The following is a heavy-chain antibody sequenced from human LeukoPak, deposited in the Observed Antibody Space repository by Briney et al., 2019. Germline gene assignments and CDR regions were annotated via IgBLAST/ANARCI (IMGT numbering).Heavy chain of an antibody. CDR1: GGSFSGYY. Sequence: SETLSLTCAVYGGSFSGYYWSWIRQPPGKGLEWIGEINHSGSTNYNPSLESRVTISVDTSKNQFSLKLSSVTAADTAVYYCARATSYYDILTGYRELHNWGQGTMVTVSS. D-gene: IGHD3-9*01. CDR2: INHSGST. CDR3: ARATSYYDILTGYRELHN. J-gene: IGHJ3*01. V-gene: IGHV4-34*01.